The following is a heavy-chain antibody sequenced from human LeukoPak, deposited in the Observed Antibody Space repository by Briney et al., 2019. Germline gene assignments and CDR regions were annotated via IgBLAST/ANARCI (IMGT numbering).Heavy chain of an antibody. J-gene: IGHJ3*02. D-gene: IGHD3-3*01. V-gene: IGHV1-18*01. CDR2: LHPYNGNT. Sequence: ASVKVSCKAFGYTFTSFGINWVRQAPGQGLEWMGWLHPYNGNTKYEQKFQGRVTMTTDTSTGTAYMELRSLTSDDAAVYFCARGYWPDKRSSYAFDIWGQGTTVTVSS. CDR1: GYTFTSFG. CDR3: ARGYWPDKRSSYAFDI.